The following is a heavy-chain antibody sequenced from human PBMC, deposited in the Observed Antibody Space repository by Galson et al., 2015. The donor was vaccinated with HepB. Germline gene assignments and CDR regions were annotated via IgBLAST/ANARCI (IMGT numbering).Heavy chain of an antibody. CDR3: ARDGRGVVAAYYYYYGMDV. CDR2: ISISSRTT. V-gene: IGHV3-48*02. J-gene: IGHJ6*02. Sequence: SLRLSCAASGFTFSNYSMNWVRQAPGKGLEWVSHISISSRTTYYADSVKGRFTISRDKAKNSLYLQMNSLRDEDTAVYYCARDGRGVVAAYYYYYGMDVWGQGTTLTVSS. D-gene: IGHD2-15*01. CDR1: GFTFSNYS.